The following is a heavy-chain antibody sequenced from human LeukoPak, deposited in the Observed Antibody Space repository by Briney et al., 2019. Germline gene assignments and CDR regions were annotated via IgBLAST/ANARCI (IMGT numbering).Heavy chain of an antibody. V-gene: IGHV4-59*01. CDR1: GGSISSYY. CDR2: IYYSGST. J-gene: IGHJ5*02. Sequence: SETLSLTCTVSGGSISSYYWSWIRQPPGKGLEWIADIYYSGSTNYNPSLKSRVTISVDTSKNQFSLKLSSVTAADTAVYYCARKGPGNFDPWGQGTLVTVSS. D-gene: IGHD1-14*01. CDR3: ARKGPGNFDP.